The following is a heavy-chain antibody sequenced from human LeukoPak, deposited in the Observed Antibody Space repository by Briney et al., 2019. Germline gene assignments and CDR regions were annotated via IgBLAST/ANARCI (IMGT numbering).Heavy chain of an antibody. J-gene: IGHJ4*02. V-gene: IGHV3-23*01. Sequence: PGGSLRLSCAASGFTFSSYAMSWVRQAPRKGLEWVSAISGSGGSTYYADSVKGRFTISRDNSKNTLYLQMNSLRAEDTAVYYCAKPSVVAARPSDFDYWGQETLVTVSS. CDR3: AKPSVVAARPSDFDY. CDR1: GFTFSSYA. D-gene: IGHD6-6*01. CDR2: ISGSGGST.